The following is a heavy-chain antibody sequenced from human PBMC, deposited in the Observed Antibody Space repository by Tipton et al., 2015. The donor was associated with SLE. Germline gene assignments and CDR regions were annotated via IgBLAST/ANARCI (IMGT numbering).Heavy chain of an antibody. J-gene: IGHJ3*02. CDR1: GYTFVNYD. V-gene: IGHV1-8*01. CDR2: MNPNSGNT. D-gene: IGHD1-1*01. Sequence: QVQLVQSGPEVKKPGASVRVSCEASGYTFVNYDINWVRQATGQGLEWMGWMNPNSGNTGYAQKLQGRVTITTNTSISTSYMELTSLTSGDAAVYYCAGGRMGTLTDAFDIWGQGTMVTVSS. CDR3: AGGRMGTLTDAFDI.